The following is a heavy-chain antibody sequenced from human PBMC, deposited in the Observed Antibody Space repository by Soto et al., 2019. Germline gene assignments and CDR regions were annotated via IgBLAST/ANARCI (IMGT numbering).Heavy chain of an antibody. V-gene: IGHV4-39*01. CDR3: ARGGGSTFNWFDP. CDR1: GGSISSFNYF. CDR2: LYYSGNT. Sequence: QLQLQESGPGLVKPSETLSLTCTVSGGSISSFNYFWGWIRQPPGKGLEWIGSLYYSGNTYYKPPLQGRVTISVDTSKKQCTLTLRSVTAADTAVYYCARGGGSTFNWFDPWGQGTLVTVSP. D-gene: IGHD2-15*01. J-gene: IGHJ5*02.